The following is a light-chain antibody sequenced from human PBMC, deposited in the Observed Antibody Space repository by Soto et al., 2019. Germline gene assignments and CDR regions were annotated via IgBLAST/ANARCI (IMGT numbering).Light chain of an antibody. CDR2: SHN. CDR1: SSNTGSNT. Sequence: QSVLTQPPSASGTPGQRVTISCSGSSSNTGSNTVNWYQQLPGTAPKLLINSHNQRPSGVPDRFSGSKSGTSASLAISGLQSEDEADYYCAAWDDSLNGLLFGGGTKLTVL. J-gene: IGLJ2*01. CDR3: AAWDDSLNGLL. V-gene: IGLV1-44*01.